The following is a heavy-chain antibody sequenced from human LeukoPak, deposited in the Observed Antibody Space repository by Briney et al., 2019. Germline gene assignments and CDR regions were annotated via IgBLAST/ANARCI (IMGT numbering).Heavy chain of an antibody. V-gene: IGHV3-64D*09. J-gene: IGHJ4*02. CDR3: VKDGGMATIFDF. D-gene: IGHD5-24*01. CDR1: GFTFSTSA. CDR2: ITYNGGSA. Sequence: GGSLRLSCSASGFTFSTSAMHWVPQAPGKGLEYVSCITYNGGSAYNADTVKGRFTIYRDNSRKNLYLPMSRLRAQDTAVYHCVKDGGMATIFDFWGQGTLVTVSS.